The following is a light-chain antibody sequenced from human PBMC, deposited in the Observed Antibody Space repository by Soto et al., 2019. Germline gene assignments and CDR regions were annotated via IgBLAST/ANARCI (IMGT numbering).Light chain of an antibody. CDR1: SSDVGGYNY. J-gene: IGLJ1*01. CDR2: DVS. Sequence: SALTQPASVSGSPGQSITISCTGTSSDVGGYNYVSWYQQHPGKAPKLMIYDVSNRPSGVSNRFSGSKSGNTASLTISGLQAQDEADYYCSSSTSSSTYVFGTGTKVTVL. V-gene: IGLV2-14*01. CDR3: SSSTSSSTYV.